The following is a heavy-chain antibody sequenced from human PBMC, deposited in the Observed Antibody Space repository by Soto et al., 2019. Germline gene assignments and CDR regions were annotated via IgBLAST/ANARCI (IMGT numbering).Heavy chain of an antibody. J-gene: IGHJ4*02. CDR3: ARDDLTGTTF. CDR1: GYTFTSYG. D-gene: IGHD1-7*01. V-gene: IGHV1-69*10. Sequence: SVKVSCTASGYTFTSYGISWVRQAPGRGLEWMGWIIPILGIANYAQKFQGRVTITADKSTSTAYMELSGLRSEDTAVYYCARDDLTGTTFWGQGTLVTVSS. CDR2: IIPILGIA.